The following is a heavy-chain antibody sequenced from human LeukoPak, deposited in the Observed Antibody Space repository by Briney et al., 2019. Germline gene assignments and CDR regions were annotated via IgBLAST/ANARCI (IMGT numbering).Heavy chain of an antibody. V-gene: IGHV4-38-2*02. J-gene: IGHJ2*01. D-gene: IGHD3-22*01. CDR2: IYHSGST. CDR1: GHSIINSYY. Sequence: SETLSLTCTISGHSIINSYYWGWIRQPPGKGLEWIGSIYHSGSTYYNPSLKSRVTISIDTSKNQFSLKLNSVTAADTAVYYCAREPHYYDSSGYYPPYWYFDLWGRGTLVTVSS. CDR3: AREPHYYDSSGYYPPYWYFDL.